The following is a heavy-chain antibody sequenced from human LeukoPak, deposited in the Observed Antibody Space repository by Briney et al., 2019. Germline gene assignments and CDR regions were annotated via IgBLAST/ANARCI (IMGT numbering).Heavy chain of an antibody. CDR3: ARGGRFLEWSGGPVYYYYGMGV. CDR2: ISSSGSTI. CDR1: GFTFSDYY. D-gene: IGHD3-3*01. V-gene: IGHV3-11*01. Sequence: GGSLRLSCAASGFTFSDYYMSWIRQAPGKGLEWVSYISSSGSTIYYADSVKGRFTISRDNAKNSLYPQMNSLRAEDTAVYYCARGGRFLEWSGGPVYYYYGMGVWGQGTTVTVSS. J-gene: IGHJ6*02.